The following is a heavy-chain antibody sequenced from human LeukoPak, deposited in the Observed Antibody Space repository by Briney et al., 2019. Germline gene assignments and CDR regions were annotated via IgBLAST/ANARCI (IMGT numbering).Heavy chain of an antibody. CDR2: ISSSSSYI. CDR3: ARDRYWVRYFDWLFAVDGMDV. Sequence: GGSLRLSCAASGFTFSSYSMNWVRQAPGKGLEWVSSISSSSSYIYYADSVKGRFTISRDNAKNSLYLQMNSLRAEDTAVYYCARDRYWVRYFDWLFAVDGMDVWGQGTTVTVSS. D-gene: IGHD3-9*01. V-gene: IGHV3-21*01. J-gene: IGHJ6*02. CDR1: GFTFSSYS.